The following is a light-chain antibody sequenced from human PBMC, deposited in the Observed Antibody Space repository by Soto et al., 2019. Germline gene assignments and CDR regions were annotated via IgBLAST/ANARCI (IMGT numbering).Light chain of an antibody. CDR3: QQSYSAPPT. Sequence: DIQMTQSPSSLSASVGDRVTIACRASQGISSFLNWYQQRPGKAPKLLISSASRLQSGVTSRFSGSETGTDFTLTISSLQPEDFATYYCQQSYSAPPTFGQGTKVEV. CDR1: QGISSF. J-gene: IGKJ1*01. CDR2: SAS. V-gene: IGKV1-39*01.